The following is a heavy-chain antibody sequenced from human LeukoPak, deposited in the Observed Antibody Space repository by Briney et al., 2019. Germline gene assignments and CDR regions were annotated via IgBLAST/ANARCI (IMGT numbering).Heavy chain of an antibody. CDR1: GFNFSYHA. Sequence: PGGSLRLSCAASGFNFSYHAMSWVRRAPGKGPEWVSALSDTGRTTHYADSVKGRFAISRDNSKNTLYLQLSSLRAEDTAVYHCARLPVNYYDSSGYYPHDYWGQGTQVTVSS. D-gene: IGHD3-22*01. CDR3: ARLPVNYYDSSGYYPHDY. J-gene: IGHJ4*02. V-gene: IGHV3-23*01. CDR2: LSDTGRTT.